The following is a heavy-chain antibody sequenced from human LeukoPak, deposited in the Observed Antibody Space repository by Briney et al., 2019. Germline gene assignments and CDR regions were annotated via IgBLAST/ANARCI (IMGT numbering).Heavy chain of an antibody. Sequence: GSSVKVSCKASGGTFSSYAISWVRQAPGQGLEWMRRIIPILGIANYAQKFQGRVTITADKSTSTAYMELSSLRSEDTAVYYCARDRLQYYYDSSGYIPFDYWGQGTLVTVSS. CDR2: IIPILGIA. CDR1: GGTFSSYA. D-gene: IGHD3-22*01. J-gene: IGHJ4*02. CDR3: ARDRLQYYYDSSGYIPFDY. V-gene: IGHV1-69*04.